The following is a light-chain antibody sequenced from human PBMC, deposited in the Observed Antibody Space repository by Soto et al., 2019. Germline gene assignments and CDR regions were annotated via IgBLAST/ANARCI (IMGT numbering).Light chain of an antibody. CDR3: QQVDSFPLS. Sequence: IQVTQSPSSVSASVGDRVTITCRASQGISGWLAWYQHKPGKAPKLLIYAASSLQSEVPSGFSGSGSGTEFTLTITSLQPEDFATYYCQQVDSFPLSFGGGTKVEIE. V-gene: IGKV1-12*01. CDR2: AAS. CDR1: QGISGW. J-gene: IGKJ4*01.